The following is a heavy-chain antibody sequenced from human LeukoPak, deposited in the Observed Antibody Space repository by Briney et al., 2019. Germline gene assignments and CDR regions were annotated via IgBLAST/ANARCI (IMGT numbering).Heavy chain of an antibody. V-gene: IGHV3-30-3*01. CDR3: ARQVAGLDY. CDR2: ISYDGTNE. D-gene: IGHD6-19*01. CDR1: GFTFRTYV. Sequence: QPGRSLRLSCAASGFTFRTYVVHWVRQAPGKGLEWVAVISYDGTNEHYADFVKGRFTISRDNSKNTLYLQMNSLRAEDTAVYYCARQVAGLDYWGQGTLVTVSS. J-gene: IGHJ4*02.